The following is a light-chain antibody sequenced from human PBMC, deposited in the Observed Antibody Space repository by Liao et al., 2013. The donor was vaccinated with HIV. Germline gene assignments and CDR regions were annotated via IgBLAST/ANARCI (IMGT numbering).Light chain of an antibody. CDR3: QVWDSSSDHPGV. Sequence: SYELTQPPSVSVSPGQTASITCSGDKLGDKYACWYQQKPGQAPVLVIYYDSDRPSGIPERFSGSNSGNTATLTISRVEAGDEADYYCQVWDSSSDHPGVFGGGTKLTVL. J-gene: IGLJ3*02. V-gene: IGLV3-1*01. CDR1: KLGDKY. CDR2: YDS.